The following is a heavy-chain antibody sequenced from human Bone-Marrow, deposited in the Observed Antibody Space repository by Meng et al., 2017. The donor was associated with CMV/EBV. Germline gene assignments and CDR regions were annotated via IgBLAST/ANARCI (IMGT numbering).Heavy chain of an antibody. D-gene: IGHD1-26*01. J-gene: IGHJ3*02. Sequence: GESLKISCAASGFTFSSYWMHWVRQAPGKGLEWVSYISSSGSTIYYADSVKGRFTISRDNAKISLYLQMNSLRAEDMAVYSCARPALGATTVKAIDIWGQGTMVTVSS. V-gene: IGHV3-48*04. CDR3: ARPALGATTVKAIDI. CDR1: GFTFSSYW. CDR2: ISSSGSTI.